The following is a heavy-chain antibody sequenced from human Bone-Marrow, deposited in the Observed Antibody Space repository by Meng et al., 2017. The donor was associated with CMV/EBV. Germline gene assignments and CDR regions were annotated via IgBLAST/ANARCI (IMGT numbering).Heavy chain of an antibody. CDR2: IRYDGSNK. Sequence: GGSLRLSCAASGFTFSSYSMNWVRQAPGKGLEWVAFIRYDGSNKYYADSVKGRFTISRDNSKNTLYLQMNSLRAEDTAVYYCAKSGMGSSGYSPYFFDYWGQGTLVTVSS. CDR1: GFTFSSYS. CDR3: AKSGMGSSGYSPYFFDY. J-gene: IGHJ4*02. D-gene: IGHD3-22*01. V-gene: IGHV3-30*02.